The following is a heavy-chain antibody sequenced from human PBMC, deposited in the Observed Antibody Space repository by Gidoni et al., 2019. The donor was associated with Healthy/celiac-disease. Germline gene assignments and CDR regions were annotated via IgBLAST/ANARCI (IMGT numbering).Heavy chain of an antibody. V-gene: IGHV3-73*02. D-gene: IGHD3-16*01. CDR1: GFTFSGSA. CDR3: TSSSPRFGILRGDY. Sequence: EVQLVESGGGLVQPGGSLKLSCAASGFTFSGSAMHWVRQASGKGLEWVGRIRSKANSYAKAYDASVKGRFKISRDDSKNTAYLQMNSLKTEDTAVYYCTSSSPRFGILRGDYWGQGTLVTVSS. J-gene: IGHJ4*02. CDR2: IRSKANSYAK.